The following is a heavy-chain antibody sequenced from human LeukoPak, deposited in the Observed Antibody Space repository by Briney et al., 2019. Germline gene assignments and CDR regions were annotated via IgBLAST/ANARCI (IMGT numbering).Heavy chain of an antibody. CDR3: ARAVAGDDAFDI. J-gene: IGHJ3*02. V-gene: IGHV4-39*07. CDR2: IYYSGST. Sequence: AETLSLTCTVSGGSISSSSYYWVWIRQPPGKGLEWTVSIYYSGSTYYNPSLKSRVTISVDTSRNQFSLKLSSVTAADTAVYYCARAVAGDDAFDIWGQGTVVTVSS. D-gene: IGHD6-19*01. CDR1: GGSISSSSYY.